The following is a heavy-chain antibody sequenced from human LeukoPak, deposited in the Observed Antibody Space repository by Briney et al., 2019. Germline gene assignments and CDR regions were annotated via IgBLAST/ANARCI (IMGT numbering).Heavy chain of an antibody. Sequence: PSETLSLTCTVSGGSISSYYWSRIRQSPGMGLEWIGSIYYNGATDYNPSLKSRVTISADTSNNQFSLRLRSVTAADTAVYYCAREITLTGYKYGLGFNYWGQGTLVTVSS. CDR3: AREITLTGYKYGLGFNY. V-gene: IGHV4-59*01. CDR1: GGSISSYY. J-gene: IGHJ4*02. CDR2: IYYNGAT. D-gene: IGHD5-12*01.